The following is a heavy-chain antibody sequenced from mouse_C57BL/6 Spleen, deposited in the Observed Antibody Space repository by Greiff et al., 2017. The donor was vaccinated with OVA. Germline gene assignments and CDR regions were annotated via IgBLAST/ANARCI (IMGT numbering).Heavy chain of an antibody. V-gene: IGHV1-15*01. D-gene: IGHD2-4*01. Sequence: VQLQQSGAELVRPGASVTLSCKASGYTFTDYEMHWVKQTPVHGLEWIGAIDPETGGTAYNQKFKGKAILTADKSSSTAYMALRSLTSEDSAVYYCTRDDYGYWYFDVWGTGTTVTVSS. CDR3: TRDDYGYWYFDV. CDR1: GYTFTDYE. CDR2: IDPETGGT. J-gene: IGHJ1*03.